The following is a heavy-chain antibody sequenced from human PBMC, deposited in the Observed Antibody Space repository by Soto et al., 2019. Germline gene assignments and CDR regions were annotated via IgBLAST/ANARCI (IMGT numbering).Heavy chain of an antibody. CDR2: IMGDGPEGEK. V-gene: IGHV3-7*05. D-gene: IGHD3-10*01. CDR3: SRDHYGAGAI. J-gene: IGHJ4*02. Sequence: EVQLVESGGGLVQPGGSLRLSCAASGFNFPFYGITWVRQAPGKGLEWVASIMGDGPEGEKYYVDSVKGRVTISRDNAKSSLYLQMTIRRAEDTAIYFCSRDHYGAGAIWGQGTPVIVSS. CDR1: GFNFPFYG.